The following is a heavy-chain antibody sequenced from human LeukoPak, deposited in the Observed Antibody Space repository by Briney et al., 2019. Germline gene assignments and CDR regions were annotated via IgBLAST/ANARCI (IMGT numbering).Heavy chain of an antibody. CDR1: GFTFSSYG. V-gene: IGHV3-33*08. J-gene: IGHJ3*02. CDR3: VRDFNSPGDYATVDAFDI. Sequence: GGSLRLSCAASGFTFSSYGIHWVRQAPGKGLDWVANIWSDGGNKYYADSVKGRFTISRDNSKNTLYLQMNSLRAEDTAVYYCVRDFNSPGDYATVDAFDIWGQGTMATVSS. CDR2: IWSDGGNK. D-gene: IGHD4-17*01.